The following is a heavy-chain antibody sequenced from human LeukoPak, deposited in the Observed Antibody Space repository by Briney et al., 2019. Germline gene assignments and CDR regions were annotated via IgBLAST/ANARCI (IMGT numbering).Heavy chain of an antibody. CDR1: GHTFTNYG. CDR2: ISGYNGNT. D-gene: IGHD5-12*01. J-gene: IGHJ4*02. V-gene: IGHV1-18*01. CDR3: ARDCGYQCLFDY. Sequence: GASVKVSCKASGHTFTNYGIGWVRQAPGQGLEWMGWISGYNGNTNYAQKSQGRVTLTTDTSTNAAHMELRSLRSDDAAVYYCARDCGYQCLFDYWGQGTLVTVSS.